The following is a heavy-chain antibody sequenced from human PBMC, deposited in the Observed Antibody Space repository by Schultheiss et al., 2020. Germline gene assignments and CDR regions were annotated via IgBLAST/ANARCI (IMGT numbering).Heavy chain of an antibody. D-gene: IGHD3-22*01. CDR1: GGTFSSYA. Sequence: SVKVSCKASGGTFSSYAISWVRQAPGQGLEWMGRIIPILGIANYAQKFQGRVTITADKSTSTAYMELSSLRSEDTAVYYCARVGSYYDSSGYYGWFDPWGQGTLVTVSS. J-gene: IGHJ5*02. CDR2: IIPILGIA. V-gene: IGHV1-69*04. CDR3: ARVGSYYDSSGYYGWFDP.